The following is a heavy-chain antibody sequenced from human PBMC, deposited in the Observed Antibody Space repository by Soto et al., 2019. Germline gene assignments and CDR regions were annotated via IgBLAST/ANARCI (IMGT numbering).Heavy chain of an antibody. J-gene: IGHJ5*02. Sequence: QVQLQESGPGLVKPSQTLSLICTVSGGSINSGDNYWSRIRQPPGKGLEWIGSIYYSGSTNSNPSLKSRASISVDTSKNQFSLRLSSVTAADTAVYYCARSTVTTVLWWFAPWGQGPLVTVSS. D-gene: IGHD4-17*01. CDR1: GGSINSGDNY. V-gene: IGHV4-30-4*01. CDR2: IYYSGST. CDR3: ARSTVTTVLWWFAP.